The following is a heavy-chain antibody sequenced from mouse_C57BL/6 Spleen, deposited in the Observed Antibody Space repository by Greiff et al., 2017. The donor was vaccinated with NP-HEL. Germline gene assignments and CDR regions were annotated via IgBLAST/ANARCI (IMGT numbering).Heavy chain of an antibody. CDR2: IHPNSGST. D-gene: IGHD3-2*02. V-gene: IGHV1-64*01. CDR3: ARGGQLRPWYAY. Sequence: QVQLQQPGAELVKPGASVKLSCKASGYTFTSYWMHWVKQRPGQGLEWIGMIHPNSGSTNYNEKFKSKATLTVDKSSSTAYMQLSSLTSEDSAFYYCARGGQLRPWYAYWGQGTLVTVSA. J-gene: IGHJ3*01. CDR1: GYTFTSYW.